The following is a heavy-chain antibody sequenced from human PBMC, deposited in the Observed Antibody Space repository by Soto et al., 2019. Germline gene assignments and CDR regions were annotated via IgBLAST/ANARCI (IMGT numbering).Heavy chain of an antibody. CDR3: ARDLAGSSHL. V-gene: IGHV3-21*01. Sequence: GGSLRLSCAASGFTFSSYSMNWVRQAPGKGLEWVSSISSSSSYIYYTDSAKGRFTISRDNAKNSLYLQMNSLRAEDTAVYYCARDLAGSSHLWGQGTLVTVSS. CDR1: GFTFSSYS. CDR2: ISSSSSYI. D-gene: IGHD3-10*01. J-gene: IGHJ4*02.